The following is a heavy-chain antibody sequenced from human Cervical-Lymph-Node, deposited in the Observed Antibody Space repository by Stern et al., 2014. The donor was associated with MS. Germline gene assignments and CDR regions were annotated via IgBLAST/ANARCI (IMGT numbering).Heavy chain of an antibody. CDR1: GYTFIAYY. CDR3: AREGAFLYDSSATNYSFYGMDV. V-gene: IGHV1-46*03. CDR2: IDPNGGHT. Sequence: VQLVESGTEVKKPGVSVKVSCKASGYTFIAYYIHWVRQAPGKGLEWMGIIDPNGGHTPYSQDFQGRVTMTRDTSTSTVYMELSSLRSEDTAIYYCAREGAFLYDSSATNYSFYGMDVWGQGTTVTVSS. D-gene: IGHD3-22*01. J-gene: IGHJ6*02.